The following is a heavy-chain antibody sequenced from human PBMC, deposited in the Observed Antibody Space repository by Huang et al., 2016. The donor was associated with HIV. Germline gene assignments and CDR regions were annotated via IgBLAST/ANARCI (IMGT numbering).Heavy chain of an antibody. D-gene: IGHD6-19*01. CDR2: IYYSGST. CDR1: GGSISSHY. CDR3: ARVGIAVAYFDY. V-gene: IGHV4-59*11. Sequence: QVQLQESGPGLVKPSETLSLTCTVSGGSISSHYWSWIRQPPGKGLEWIGNIYYSGSTNYNLALKSRVTISLDTSKNQFSLKLTSVTAADTAVYYCARVGIAVAYFDYWGQGTLVTVSS. J-gene: IGHJ4*02.